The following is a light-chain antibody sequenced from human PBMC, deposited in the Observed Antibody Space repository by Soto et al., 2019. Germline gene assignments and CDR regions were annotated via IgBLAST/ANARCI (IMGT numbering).Light chain of an antibody. V-gene: IGKV1-5*03. CDR1: QSIRSR. J-gene: IGKJ2*01. Sequence: DIQMTQSPSTLSASVGDRVTNTCRASQSIRSRLAWYQQKPGKAPNLLIYRASTLESGVPSRFSGSGSGTEFTLTINSLQPDDFATYYCQQCNSFSSAFGQGTKLEIK. CDR2: RAS. CDR3: QQCNSFSSA.